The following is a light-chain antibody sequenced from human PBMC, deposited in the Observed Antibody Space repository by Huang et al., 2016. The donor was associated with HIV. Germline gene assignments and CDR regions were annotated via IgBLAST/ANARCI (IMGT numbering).Light chain of an antibody. CDR2: GAS. CDR3: QQYNNWLLS. V-gene: IGKV3-15*01. CDR1: RSVSSN. J-gene: IGKJ4*01. Sequence: IVMTQSPATLSVSQGERVTVSCRATRSVSSNLAWYQPRPCQPPSLLIYGASTRAPGIPALFSGSGSGTDFSLTISSLQSEDFALYYCQQYNNWLLSFGGGTRVDI.